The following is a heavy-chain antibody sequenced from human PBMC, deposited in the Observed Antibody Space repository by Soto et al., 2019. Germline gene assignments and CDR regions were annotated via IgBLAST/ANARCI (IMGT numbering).Heavy chain of an antibody. CDR3: ARGENCSDGICYAEYFQR. CDR1: GYIFTAYS. J-gene: IGHJ1*01. CDR2: VNPSGGST. Sequence: QVQLEQSGAEVKKPGASVKVSCKASGYIFTAYSMHWVRRAPGQGLQWMGVVNPSGGSTNFAQKFQGGITLTRDTSRNTFYMDLSSLTSEDTAVYYCARGENCSDGICYAEYFQRWGQGTLVTVSS. D-gene: IGHD2-15*01. V-gene: IGHV1-46*01.